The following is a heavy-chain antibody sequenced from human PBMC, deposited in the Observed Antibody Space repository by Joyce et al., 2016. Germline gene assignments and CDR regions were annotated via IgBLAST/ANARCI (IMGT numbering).Heavy chain of an antibody. CDR3: ARRLFGLDN. J-gene: IGHJ4*02. CDR1: GFTFSNYA. D-gene: IGHD3-3*01. V-gene: IGHV3-23*01. CDR2: ISRSGDNT. Sequence: EVQLLESGGGLVQPGGSLRLSCAASGFTSGFTFSNYAMNWVRQAPGKGMEWVSGISRSGDNTYYADPVKGRFTISRDNSKNTLYLQMSSPRVEDTAVYYCARRLFGLDNWGRGTLVTVSS.